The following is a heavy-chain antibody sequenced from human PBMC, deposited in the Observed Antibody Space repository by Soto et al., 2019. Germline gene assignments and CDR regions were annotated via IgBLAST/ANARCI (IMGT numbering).Heavy chain of an antibody. J-gene: IGHJ4*02. CDR2: ISSSSSTI. D-gene: IGHD2-2*01. Sequence: GESLKISCAASGFTFSSYSMNWVRQAPGKGLEWVSYISSSSSTIYYADSVKGRFTISRDNAKNSLYLQMNSLRAEDTAVYYCARDIAVVPAAPPDYWGQGTLVTVSS. V-gene: IGHV3-48*01. CDR3: ARDIAVVPAAPPDY. CDR1: GFTFSSYS.